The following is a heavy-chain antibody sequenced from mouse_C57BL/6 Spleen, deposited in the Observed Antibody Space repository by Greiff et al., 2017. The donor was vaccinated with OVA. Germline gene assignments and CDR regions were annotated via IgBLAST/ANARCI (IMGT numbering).Heavy chain of an antibody. V-gene: IGHV7-3*01. CDR2: IRNKANGYTT. Sequence: EVKVVESGGGLVQPGGSLSLSCAASGFTFTDYYMSWVRQPPGKALEWLGFIRNKANGYTTEYSASVKGRFTISRDNSQSILYLQMNALRAEDSATYYCASQIYYYGSSPLAMDYWGQGTSVTVSS. CDR1: GFTFTDYY. D-gene: IGHD1-1*01. CDR3: ASQIYYYGSSPLAMDY. J-gene: IGHJ4*01.